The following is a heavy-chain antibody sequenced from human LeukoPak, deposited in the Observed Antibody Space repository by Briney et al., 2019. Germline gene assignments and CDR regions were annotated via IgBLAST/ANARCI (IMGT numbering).Heavy chain of an antibody. J-gene: IGHJ5*02. Sequence: GESLKISCKGSGYSFTSYWIGWVRQMPGKGLEWMGIIYPGDYDTRYSPYFQGQLTISADKSISTATLQWSSLKASDTAMYYCARQIGSTLRPYNWFDPWGQGTLVTVSS. D-gene: IGHD5/OR15-5a*01. CDR1: GYSFTSYW. CDR2: IYPGDYDT. V-gene: IGHV5-51*01. CDR3: ARQIGSTLRPYNWFDP.